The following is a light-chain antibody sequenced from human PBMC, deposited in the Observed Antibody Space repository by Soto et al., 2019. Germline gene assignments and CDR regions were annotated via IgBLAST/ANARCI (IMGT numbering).Light chain of an antibody. CDR3: SSYTSSSTLV. J-gene: IGLJ1*01. V-gene: IGLV2-14*01. CDR1: SSDVGGYNY. CDR2: EVS. Sequence: SALTQPASVSGSPGQSLTISCTGTSSDVGGYNYVSWYQQHPGKASKLMIYEVSNRPSGVSNRFSGSKSGNTASLTISGLQAEDEADYYCSSYTSSSTLVFGTGTKVTV.